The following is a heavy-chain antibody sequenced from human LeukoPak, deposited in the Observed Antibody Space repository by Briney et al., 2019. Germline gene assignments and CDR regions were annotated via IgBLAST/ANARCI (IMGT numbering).Heavy chain of an antibody. CDR1: GGTFSSYT. CDR3: ARVDRYHFYLDV. Sequence: SVKVSCKASGGTFSSYTITWVRQAPGQGLEWMGGIMPLFNTPNYAQQFQGRVTITTDESTSTAYMELSSLRFEDTAMYYCARVDRYHFYLDVWGKGTPVTVSS. CDR2: IMPLFNTP. J-gene: IGHJ6*03. V-gene: IGHV1-69*05.